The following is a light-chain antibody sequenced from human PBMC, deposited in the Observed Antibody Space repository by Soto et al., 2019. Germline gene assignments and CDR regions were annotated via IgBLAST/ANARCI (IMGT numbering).Light chain of an antibody. Sequence: SYELTQPPSVSLAPGKTARITCGGNNIGSKSVHWYQQKPGQAPVLVIYYDSDRPSGIPERFSGSNSGNTATLTISRVEAGDEADYYCQVWDSSSDPCVFGGGTKLTVL. J-gene: IGLJ2*01. V-gene: IGLV3-21*04. CDR1: NIGSKS. CDR2: YDS. CDR3: QVWDSSSDPCV.